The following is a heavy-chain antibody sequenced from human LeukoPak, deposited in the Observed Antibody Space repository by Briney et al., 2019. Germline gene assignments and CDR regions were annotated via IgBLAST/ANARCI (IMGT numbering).Heavy chain of an antibody. J-gene: IGHJ4*02. CDR1: GGSISSSSYY. D-gene: IGHD1-26*01. CDR2: IYYSGST. Sequence: PSETLSLTCTVSGGSISSSSYYWGWIRQPPGKGLEWIGSIYYSGSTYYNPSLKSRVTISVDTSKNQFSPKLSSVTAADTAVYYCARDLGSYQPYYFDYWGQGTLVTVSS. V-gene: IGHV4-39*07. CDR3: ARDLGSYQPYYFDY.